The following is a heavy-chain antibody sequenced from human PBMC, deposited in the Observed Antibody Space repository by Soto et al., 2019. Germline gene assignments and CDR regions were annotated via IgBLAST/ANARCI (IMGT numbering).Heavy chain of an antibody. CDR1: GFTFSSYS. Sequence: EVQLVESGGGLVQPGGSLRLSCAASGFTFSSYSMNWVRQAPGKGLEWVSYISSSSSTIYYADSVKGRFTISRDNDKNSLYLQMNRLRAEDTAVYYCARTPHSSSWLDYYYYYMDVWGKGTTVTVSS. CDR3: ARTPHSSSWLDYYYYYMDV. V-gene: IGHV3-48*01. J-gene: IGHJ6*03. CDR2: ISSSSSTI. D-gene: IGHD6-13*01.